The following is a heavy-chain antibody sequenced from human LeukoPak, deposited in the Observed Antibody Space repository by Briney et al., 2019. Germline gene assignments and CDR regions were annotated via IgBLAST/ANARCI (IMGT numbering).Heavy chain of an antibody. V-gene: IGHV4-34*01. J-gene: IGHJ5*02. CDR3: ARGRLVRGVSVFDP. D-gene: IGHD3-10*01. CDR2: INHSGST. CDR1: GGSFSGYY. Sequence: PSGTLSLTCAVYGGSFSGYYWSWIRQPPGKGLEWIGEINHSGSTNYNPSLKSRVTISVDTSKNQFSLKLSSVTAADTAVYYCARGRLVRGVSVFDPWGQGTLVTVSP.